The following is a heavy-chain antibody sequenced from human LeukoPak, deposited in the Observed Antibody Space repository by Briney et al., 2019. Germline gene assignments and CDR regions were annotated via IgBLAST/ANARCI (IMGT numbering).Heavy chain of an antibody. CDR1: GFTFSSYW. J-gene: IGHJ6*02. CDR3: ARDPYSSTWSYGMDV. D-gene: IGHD6-6*01. V-gene: IGHV3-7*05. Sequence: GGSLRLSCAASGFTFSSYWMSWVRQAPGKGLEWVANIKQDGSEEVYVDSVKGRFTISRDNAKNSLFLQMNTLRAEDTAVYDFARDPYSSTWSYGMDVWGQGTTVTVSS. CDR2: IKQDGSEE.